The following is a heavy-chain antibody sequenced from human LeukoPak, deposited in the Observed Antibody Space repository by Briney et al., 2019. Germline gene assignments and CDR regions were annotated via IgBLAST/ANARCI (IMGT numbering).Heavy chain of an antibody. CDR3: AREWQGGIAAAGTRIEGDY. D-gene: IGHD6-13*01. V-gene: IGHV3-7*01. CDR2: IKQDGSEK. J-gene: IGHJ4*02. Sequence: GGSLRLSCAVSGFIVSGYWMTWVRQAPGKGLEWVANIKQDGSEKNYVDSVKGRFTISRDNAENSLFLQMNSLGVEDTAVYYCAREWQGGIAAAGTRIEGDYWGQGTLVAVSS. CDR1: GFIVSGYW.